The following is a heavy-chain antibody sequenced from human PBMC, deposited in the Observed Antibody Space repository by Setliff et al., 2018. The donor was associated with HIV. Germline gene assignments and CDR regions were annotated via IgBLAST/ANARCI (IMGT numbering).Heavy chain of an antibody. D-gene: IGHD6-19*01. V-gene: IGHV4-30-2*01. Sequence: SETLSLTCAVSGGSISSGGYSWSWIRQPPGKGLEWIGYIYHSGSTHYNPSLKSRVTISVDRSKNQFSLKLSSVTAADTAVYYCATYGYSSGWSWTNYYMDVWGKGTTVTVSS. CDR1: GGSISSGGYS. J-gene: IGHJ6*03. CDR3: ATYGYSSGWSWTNYYMDV. CDR2: IYHSGST.